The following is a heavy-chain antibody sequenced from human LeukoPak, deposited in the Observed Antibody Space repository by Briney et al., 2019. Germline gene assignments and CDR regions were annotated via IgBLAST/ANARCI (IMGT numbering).Heavy chain of an antibody. J-gene: IGHJ4*02. CDR1: AFIFNNAW. D-gene: IGHD3-3*01. V-gene: IGHV3-15*01. CDR3: TTEASLELD. Sequence: GGSLRLSCATSAFIFNNAWMSWVRQAPGKGLEWVGRIKGKTDGGTTDYAAPVKGRLTISRDEAKTTLYLQMNSLKTEDTAAYYCTTEASLELDWGQGTLVTVSS. CDR2: IKGKTDGGTT.